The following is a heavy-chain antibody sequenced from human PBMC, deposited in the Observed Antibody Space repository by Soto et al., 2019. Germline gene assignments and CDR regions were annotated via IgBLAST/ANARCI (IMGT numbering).Heavy chain of an antibody. Sequence: ASVKVSCKASGRTFSSYAISLVRQAPGQGLEWMGGIIPIFGTANYAQKFQGRATITADKSTSTAYMELSSLRSEDTAVYYCAISVSGSGSHYYYYGMDVWGQGTTVTVSS. CDR2: IIPIFGTA. J-gene: IGHJ6*02. CDR3: AISVSGSGSHYYYYGMDV. V-gene: IGHV1-69*06. D-gene: IGHD3-10*01. CDR1: GRTFSSYA.